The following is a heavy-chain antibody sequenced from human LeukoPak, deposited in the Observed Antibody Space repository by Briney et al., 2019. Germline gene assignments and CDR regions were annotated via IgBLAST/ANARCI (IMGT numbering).Heavy chain of an antibody. J-gene: IGHJ6*02. Sequence: GGSLRLSCTDSGFTFSSYWMSWVRQAPGKGLEWVANIKQDGSEKYSVDSVKGRFTISRDNAKNSLYLQMNSLRAEDTAVYYCARKKRVDTDSIMVYYYYAMDVWGQGTTVTVSS. D-gene: IGHD5-18*01. V-gene: IGHV3-7*01. CDR3: ARKKRVDTDSIMVYYYYAMDV. CDR2: IKQDGSEK. CDR1: GFTFSSYW.